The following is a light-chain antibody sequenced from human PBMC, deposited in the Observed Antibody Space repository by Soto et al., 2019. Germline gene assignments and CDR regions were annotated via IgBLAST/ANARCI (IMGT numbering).Light chain of an antibody. J-gene: IGKJ4*01. CDR1: QDLVHSDGFTY. CDR3: MRATHWPPLT. V-gene: IGKV2-30*02. CDR2: KVS. Sequence: EVVMTQSPLSLPVTLGQQAYITCRSSQDLVHSDGFTYLNWFQQRPGQSPRRLIYKVSNRDSGVPDRFSGSGSGSNFTLKISRAEAEDVGVYYCMRATHWPPLTFGVGTKVEIK.